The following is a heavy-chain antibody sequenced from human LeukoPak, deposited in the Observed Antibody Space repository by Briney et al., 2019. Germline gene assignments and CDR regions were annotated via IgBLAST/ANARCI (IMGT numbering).Heavy chain of an antibody. CDR1: GFTFSIYT. Sequence: ATSLRLSCVASGFTFSIYTMVWVRQAPGQGPEWVAVTSYDETNKYYSDSVKGRFTISRDNSRNTLFLQMDSLRPEDTAVYYCARDWGTDTWGQGTLVTVS. V-gene: IGHV3-30*04. CDR3: ARDWGTDT. J-gene: IGHJ5*02. D-gene: IGHD7-27*01. CDR2: TSYDETNK.